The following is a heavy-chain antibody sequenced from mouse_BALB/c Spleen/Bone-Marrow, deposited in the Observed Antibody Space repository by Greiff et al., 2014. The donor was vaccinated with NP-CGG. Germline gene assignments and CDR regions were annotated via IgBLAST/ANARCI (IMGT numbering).Heavy chain of an antibody. J-gene: IGHJ4*01. D-gene: IGHD2-4*01. CDR1: GYSITSGYY. Sequence: VQLQQSGPGLVKPSQSLSLTCSVTGYSITSGYYWNWIRQFPGNKLEWMGYISYDGSNNYNPSLKSRISITRDTSKNQFFLKLNSVTTEDTATYYCARGYDYDYAMDYWGQGTSVTVSS. V-gene: IGHV3-6*02. CDR2: ISYDGSN. CDR3: ARGYDYDYAMDY.